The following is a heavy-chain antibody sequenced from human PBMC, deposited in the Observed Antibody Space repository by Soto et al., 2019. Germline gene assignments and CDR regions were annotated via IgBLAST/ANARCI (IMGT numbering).Heavy chain of an antibody. CDR1: GYTFTSYD. Sequence: ASLKVSCKASGYTFTSYDINWVRQATGQGLEWMGWMNPNSGNTGYAQKFQGRVTMTRNTSISTAYMELSSLRSEDTAVYYCARGRAKGLRFLEWYWFDPWGQGTLVTVSS. V-gene: IGHV1-8*01. CDR3: ARGRAKGLRFLEWYWFDP. D-gene: IGHD3-3*01. J-gene: IGHJ5*02. CDR2: MNPNSGNT.